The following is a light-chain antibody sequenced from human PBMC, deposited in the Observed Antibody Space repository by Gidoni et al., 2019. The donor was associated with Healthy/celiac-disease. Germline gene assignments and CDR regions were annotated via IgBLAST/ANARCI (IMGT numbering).Light chain of an antibody. CDR3: QQYNNWPPMYT. Sequence: EILLTQSPATLSVSPGERATLSCRASQSVSSDLAWYQQKPGQAPRLHIYGASARATGIPARLRGSGSGTEFTLTISRMQSEDFAVYYCQQYNNWPPMYTFGQGTKLEIK. V-gene: IGKV3-15*01. CDR1: QSVSSD. CDR2: GAS. J-gene: IGKJ2*01.